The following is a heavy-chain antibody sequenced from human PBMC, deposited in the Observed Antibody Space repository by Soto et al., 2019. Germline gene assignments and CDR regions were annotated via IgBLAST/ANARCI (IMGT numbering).Heavy chain of an antibody. Sequence: EVQLVESGGDLVQPGGSLRLSCAASGFTFSSYWMSWVRQAPGKGLEWVAKIKQDGSEKYYVDSVMGRFTISRDNAKNSLYLQMNSLRAEDTAVYYCARGGVAVPYYYYYGIDVWGQGTTVTVSS. CDR2: IKQDGSEK. D-gene: IGHD2-8*02. CDR1: GFTFSSYW. V-gene: IGHV3-7*05. J-gene: IGHJ6*02. CDR3: ARGGVAVPYYYYYGIDV.